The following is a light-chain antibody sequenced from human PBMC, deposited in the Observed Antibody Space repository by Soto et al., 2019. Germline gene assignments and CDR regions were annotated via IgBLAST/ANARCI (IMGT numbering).Light chain of an antibody. Sequence: DIQMTQSPSSLSASVGDRVTITCQASQDIANYFNWYQQKPGKAPSLLIFDTSTLETGVPSRFSGSGSGTHFTFTIGSLQPEDVATYYCQQNDFLPWTFGQGTKVEIK. V-gene: IGKV1-33*01. CDR3: QQNDFLPWT. CDR1: QDIANY. J-gene: IGKJ1*01. CDR2: DTS.